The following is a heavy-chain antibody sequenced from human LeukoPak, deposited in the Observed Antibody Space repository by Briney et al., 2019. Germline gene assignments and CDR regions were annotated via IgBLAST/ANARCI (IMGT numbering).Heavy chain of an antibody. CDR3: AKTRNGYYNDAFDI. CDR2: ISYDGYNK. Sequence: GGSLRLSCAASGYGMHWVRQAPDKGLEWVAVISYDGYNKYYADSVKGRFTISRDNSKNTLFLQMNSLRADDTAVYFCAKTRNGYYNDAFDIWGQGTMVTVSS. V-gene: IGHV3-30*18. CDR1: GYG. J-gene: IGHJ3*02. D-gene: IGHD3-22*01.